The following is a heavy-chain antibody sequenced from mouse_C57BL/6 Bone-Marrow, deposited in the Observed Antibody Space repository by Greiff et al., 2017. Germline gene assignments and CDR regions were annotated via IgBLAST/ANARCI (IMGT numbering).Heavy chain of an antibody. CDR1: GYSFTSYY. Sequence: QVQLQQSGPELVKPGASVKISCKASGYSFTSYYIHWVKQRPGQGLEWIGWIYPGSGNTKYNEKFKGKATLTADTSSSTAYMQLSSLTSEGSAVYYCARGVLRGYFDVWGTGTTVTVSS. CDR2: IYPGSGNT. CDR3: ARGVLRGYFDV. J-gene: IGHJ1*03. V-gene: IGHV1-66*01. D-gene: IGHD1-1*01.